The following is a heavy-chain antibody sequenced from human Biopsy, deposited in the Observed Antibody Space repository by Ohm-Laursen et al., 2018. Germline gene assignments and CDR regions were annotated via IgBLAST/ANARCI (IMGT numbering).Heavy chain of an antibody. V-gene: IGHV4-31*03. CDR3: VREPKTETAEAWYFDL. CDR2: ISHTGST. Sequence: TLSLTCSVSGGSINSANYFWDWIRQHPGKGLEWIGYISHTGSTHSNPSLKSRITISIDTSENHFSLKLRSVTATDTAVYYCVREPKTETAEAWYFDLWGRGTLVTVSS. CDR1: GGSINSANYF. D-gene: IGHD2-21*02. J-gene: IGHJ2*01.